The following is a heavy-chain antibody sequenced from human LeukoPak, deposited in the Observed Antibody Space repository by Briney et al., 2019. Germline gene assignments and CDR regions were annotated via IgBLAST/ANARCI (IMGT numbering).Heavy chain of an antibody. CDR3: ARGTGTGWRFDF. CDR1: GGTFISYA. Sequence: ASVKVSCKASGGTFISYAISWVRQAPGQGLEWMGGIIPIFGTANYAQKFQGRVTITADKSTSTAYMELSSLRSEDTAVYYCARGTGTGWRFDFWGQGTLVTVSS. J-gene: IGHJ4*02. V-gene: IGHV1-69*06. CDR2: IIPIFGTA. D-gene: IGHD3/OR15-3a*01.